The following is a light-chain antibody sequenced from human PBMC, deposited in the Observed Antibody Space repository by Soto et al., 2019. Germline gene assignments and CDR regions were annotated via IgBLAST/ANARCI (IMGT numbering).Light chain of an antibody. J-gene: IGKJ2*01. CDR2: AAP. CDR1: QSISRN. V-gene: IGKV1-39*01. CDR3: QQCHSTPYT. Sequence: DIQLTQSPSSLSPSVGDRITLSCRASQSISRNLNWYQQMPWKAPSLLIYAAPDLQIGVPGRFSGSGSGTEFNLTISSLQPEDVATYYCQQCHSTPYTFGQGTQLEI.